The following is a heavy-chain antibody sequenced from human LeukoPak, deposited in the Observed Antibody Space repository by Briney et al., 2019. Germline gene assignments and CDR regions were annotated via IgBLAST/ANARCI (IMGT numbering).Heavy chain of an antibody. V-gene: IGHV3-48*04. J-gene: IGHJ4*02. CDR3: ARDHRYAFDN. Sequence: PGGSLRLSCAASGFTFSDYSMNWVRQAPGKGLEWISYVGISSGNTRYADSVKVRFTISGDSAKNSVFLQMNSLRVEDTAVYYCARDHRYAFDNWGQGTLVTVSS. D-gene: IGHD5-12*01. CDR1: GFTFSDYS. CDR2: VGISSGNT.